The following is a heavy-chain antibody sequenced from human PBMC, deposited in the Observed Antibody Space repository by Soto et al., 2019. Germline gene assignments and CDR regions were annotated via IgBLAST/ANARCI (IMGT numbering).Heavy chain of an antibody. CDR1: GGSISSYY. V-gene: IGHV4-59*01. Sequence: SETLSLTCTVSGGSISSYYWSWIRQPPGKGLEWIGYIYYSGSTNYNPSLKSRVTISVDTSKNQFSLKLSSVTAADTAVYYCARAGPVKKYYFDYWGQGTLVTVSS. CDR3: ARAGPVKKYYFDY. CDR2: IYYSGST. J-gene: IGHJ4*02.